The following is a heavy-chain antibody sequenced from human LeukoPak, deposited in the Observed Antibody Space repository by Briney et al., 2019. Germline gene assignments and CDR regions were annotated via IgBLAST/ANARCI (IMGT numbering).Heavy chain of an antibody. CDR1: GLTFSSYW. D-gene: IGHD3-10*01. J-gene: IGHJ4*02. Sequence: GGSLRLSCAASGLTFSSYWMSWVRQAPGKGLEWVANIKQDGSEKYYVDSVKGRFTISRDNAKNSLYLQMNSLRAEDTAVYYCARERFGDGKDYWGQGTLVTVSS. CDR2: IKQDGSEK. V-gene: IGHV3-7*03. CDR3: ARERFGDGKDY.